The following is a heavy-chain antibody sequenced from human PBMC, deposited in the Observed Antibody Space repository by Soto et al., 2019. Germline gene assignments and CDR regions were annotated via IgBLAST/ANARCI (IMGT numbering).Heavy chain of an antibody. V-gene: IGHV2-5*02. CDR1: GFSLSTSGVG. CDR2: IYWDDDQ. D-gene: IGHD4-17*01. Sequence: ITLKESGPTLVKPTQTLTLTCTFSGFSLSTSGVGVGWIRQPPGKALEWLALIYWDDDQRYSPSLKSRLSITNDSSKNQVVLRMTNMDPFDTATYYSAHRPPPPATGTTSAEYLQHWGQGTLVTVSS. CDR3: AHRPPPPATGTTSAEYLQH. J-gene: IGHJ1*01.